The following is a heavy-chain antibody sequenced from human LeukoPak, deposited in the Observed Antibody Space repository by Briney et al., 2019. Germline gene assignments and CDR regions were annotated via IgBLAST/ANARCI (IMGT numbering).Heavy chain of an antibody. CDR2: ISSSSSYR. CDR3: ARDSSGSAGGYYFDY. CDR1: GFTFSSYN. J-gene: IGHJ4*02. Sequence: PGGSLRLSCAASGFTFSSYNMNWVRQAPGKGLEWVSSISSSSSYRYYADSLKGRFTISRDNAKNSLCLQMNSLRVEDTAVYYCARDSSGSAGGYYFDYWGQGTLVTVSS. V-gene: IGHV3-21*01. D-gene: IGHD3-22*01.